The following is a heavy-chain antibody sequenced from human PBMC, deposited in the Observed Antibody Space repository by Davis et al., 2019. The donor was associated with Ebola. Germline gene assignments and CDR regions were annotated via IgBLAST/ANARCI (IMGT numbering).Heavy chain of an antibody. J-gene: IGHJ6*02. CDR3: ARKLVARSYYYYDGMDV. Sequence: GESLKISCAASGFTFSSYWMSWVRQAPGKGLEWVANIKQDGSEKYYVDSVKGRFTISRDNAKNSLYLQMNSLRAEDTAVYYCARKLVARSYYYYDGMDVWGQGTTVTVSS. CDR1: GFTFSSYW. D-gene: IGHD5-12*01. V-gene: IGHV3-7*03. CDR2: IKQDGSEK.